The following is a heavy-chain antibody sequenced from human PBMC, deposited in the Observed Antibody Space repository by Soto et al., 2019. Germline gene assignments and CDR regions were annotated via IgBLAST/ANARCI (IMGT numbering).Heavy chain of an antibody. CDR2: IYYSGST. Sequence: SSETLSLTCTVSCGFISSYYWSWIRQPPGKGLEWIGCIYYSGSTYYNPSLKSRVTISVDTSNNQFSLTPSSVTAAHPAQDYLLRRTRTTQWDSWGQGTLVTVSS. V-gene: IGHV4-59*01. D-gene: IGHD1-7*01. CDR1: CGFISSYY. CDR3: LRRTRTTQWDS. J-gene: IGHJ4*02.